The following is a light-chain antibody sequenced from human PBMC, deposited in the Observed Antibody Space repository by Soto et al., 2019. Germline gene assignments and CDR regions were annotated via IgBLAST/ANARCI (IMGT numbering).Light chain of an antibody. CDR3: SSYTSSSTYV. Sequence: QSALTQPPSVSGSPGQSVTISCTGTSSDVGNYNRVSWYQQPPGTAPKVIIYEVSNRPSGVPDRFSGSKSGNTASLTISGLQADDEADYYCSSYTSSSTYVFGTGTKVTVL. CDR1: SSDVGNYNR. V-gene: IGLV2-18*02. CDR2: EVS. J-gene: IGLJ1*01.